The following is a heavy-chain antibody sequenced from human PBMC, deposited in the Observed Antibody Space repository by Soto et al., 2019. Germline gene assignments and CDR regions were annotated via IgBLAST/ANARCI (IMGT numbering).Heavy chain of an antibody. V-gene: IGHV1-2*02. CDR2: INPNSGGT. Sequence: ASVKVSCKASGYTLTGYYMHWVRQAPGQGLEWMGWINPNSGGTNYAQKFQGRVTMTRDTSISTAYMELSRLRSDDTAVYYCARDNVRITGTDYYYGMDVWGQGTTVTVSS. CDR1: GYTLTGYY. D-gene: IGHD1-20*01. J-gene: IGHJ6*02. CDR3: ARDNVRITGTDYYYGMDV.